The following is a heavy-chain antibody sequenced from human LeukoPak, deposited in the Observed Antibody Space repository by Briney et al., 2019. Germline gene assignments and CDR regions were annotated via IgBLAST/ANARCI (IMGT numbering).Heavy chain of an antibody. V-gene: IGHV3-74*01. CDR1: GFTFSSYW. CDR3: ARAPSEIGGYYPEYFRH. D-gene: IGHD3-22*01. CDR2: IKGDGKT. Sequence: GASLRLSCAASGFTFSSYWMHWVRQAPGKGLVWVSRIKGDGKTNYTDSVKGRFTISRDNAKNTVSLQINSLRAEDTGVYYCARAPSEIGGYYPEYFRHWGQGTLVTVSS. J-gene: IGHJ1*01.